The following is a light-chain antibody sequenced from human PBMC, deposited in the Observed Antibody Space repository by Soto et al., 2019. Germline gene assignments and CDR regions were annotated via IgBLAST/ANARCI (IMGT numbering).Light chain of an antibody. CDR1: QSVSSSY. CDR2: DAS. J-gene: IGKJ1*01. CDR3: QQYDSSPRT. Sequence: EIVLTQSPGTLSLSPWERATLSCRASQSVSSSYLAWYQQKPGQAPRLLIYDASNRATGIPDRFSGSGSGTDFTLTISRLEPEDFAVYYCQQYDSSPRTFGQGTKVDIK. V-gene: IGKV3-20*01.